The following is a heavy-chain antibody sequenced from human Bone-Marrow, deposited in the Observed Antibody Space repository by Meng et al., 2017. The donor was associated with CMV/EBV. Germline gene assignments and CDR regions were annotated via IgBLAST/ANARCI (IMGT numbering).Heavy chain of an antibody. CDR2: IGTAGDT. D-gene: IGHD2-2*01. J-gene: IGHJ6*02. Sequence: SGFTFSSYDMHWVRQATGKGLEWVSAIGTAGDTYYPGSVKGRFTISRENAKNSLYLQMNSLRAGDTAVYYCARGTGSTSSEEYGMDVWGQGTTVTVSS. CDR1: GFTFSSYD. CDR3: ARGTGSTSSEEYGMDV. V-gene: IGHV3-13*01.